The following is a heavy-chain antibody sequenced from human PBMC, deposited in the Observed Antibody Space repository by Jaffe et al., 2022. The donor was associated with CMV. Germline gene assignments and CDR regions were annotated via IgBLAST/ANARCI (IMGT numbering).Heavy chain of an antibody. D-gene: IGHD6-13*01. V-gene: IGHV3-9*01. CDR1: GFTFDDYA. J-gene: IGHJ3*02. CDR3: AKAHSSKRGAFDI. Sequence: EVQLVESGGGLVQPGRSLRLSCAASGFTFDDYAMHWVRQAPGKGLEWVSGISWNSGSIGYADSVKGRFTISRDNAKNSLYLQMNSLRAEDTALYYCAKAHSSKRGAFDIWGQGTMVTVSS. CDR2: ISWNSGSI.